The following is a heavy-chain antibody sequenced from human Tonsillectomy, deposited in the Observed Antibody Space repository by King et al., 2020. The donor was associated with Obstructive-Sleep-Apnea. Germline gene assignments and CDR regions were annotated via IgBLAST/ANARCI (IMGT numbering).Heavy chain of an antibody. CDR1: GGNFSNFA. V-gene: IGHV1-69*09. CDR3: AREGSAGGWFDP. Sequence: QLVQSGAELKKPGSSVRVSCKASGGNFSNFAISWVRQAPGQGLEWMGAIIPILDISNYARKFQGRVTSTADKPTSTAYMELNSLISDDTAVYYCAREGSAGGWFDPWGQGTLVTVSS. J-gene: IGHJ5*02. CDR2: IIPILDIS. D-gene: IGHD3-10*01.